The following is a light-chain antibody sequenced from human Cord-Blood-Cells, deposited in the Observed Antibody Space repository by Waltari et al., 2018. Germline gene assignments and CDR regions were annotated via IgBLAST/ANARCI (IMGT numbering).Light chain of an antibody. CDR2: AAS. CDR3: QQRYSTPLT. Sequence: DIQMTQSPSSLSASVGDRVPLTCRASQSISSYLNWYQQKPGKAPNLLIYAASSLQSGVPSRFSVSGSGTDFTLTISSLQPEDVATYYCQQRYSTPLTFGGGTKVEIK. V-gene: IGKV1-39*01. CDR1: QSISSY. J-gene: IGKJ4*01.